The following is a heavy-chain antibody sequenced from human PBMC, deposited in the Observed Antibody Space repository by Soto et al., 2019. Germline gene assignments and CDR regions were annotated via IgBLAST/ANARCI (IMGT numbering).Heavy chain of an antibody. CDR1: GFTFDYYA. CDR2: ISWNSGSI. J-gene: IGHJ4*02. CDR3: AKGRQMVTAIPRAFDY. V-gene: IGHV3-9*01. Sequence: GGSLRLSCAASGFTFDYYAMHWVRQAPGKGLEWVSGISWNSGSIDYADSVKGRFTISRDNAKNSLYLQMNSLRVEDTALYYCAKGRQMVTAIPRAFDYWGQGTLVTVSS. D-gene: IGHD2-21*02.